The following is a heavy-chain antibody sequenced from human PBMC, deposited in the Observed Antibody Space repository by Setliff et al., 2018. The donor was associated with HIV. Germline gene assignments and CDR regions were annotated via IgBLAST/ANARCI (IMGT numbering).Heavy chain of an antibody. D-gene: IGHD6-13*01. V-gene: IGHV4-59*08. CDR3: TRTNPLAAPPFDF. CDR1: GGSISTYY. CDR2: IYFTGST. J-gene: IGHJ4*02. Sequence: NPSETLSLTCTVSGGSISTYYWSWIRQPPGKGLEWIGSIYFTGSTNYNPSLQSRITISVDTSKNQFSLKLSSVTAADTAVYYCTRTNPLAAPPFDFWGQGTLVTVSS.